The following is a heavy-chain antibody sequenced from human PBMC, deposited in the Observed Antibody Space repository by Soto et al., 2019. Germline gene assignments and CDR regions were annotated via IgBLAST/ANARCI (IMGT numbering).Heavy chain of an antibody. CDR3: ASKAGYNGYVPFDF. CDR2: ISGGGDNS. Sequence: PGGSLRLSCVTSGFSFSNSAMSWVRQAPGKGLEWVSSISGGGDNSYYADSVKGQFTISRDNSKNTLFLQMNSLRPEDTATYYYASKAGYNGYVPFDFWGQGSLVTVSS. J-gene: IGHJ4*02. CDR1: GFSFSNSA. D-gene: IGHD5-12*01. V-gene: IGHV3-23*01.